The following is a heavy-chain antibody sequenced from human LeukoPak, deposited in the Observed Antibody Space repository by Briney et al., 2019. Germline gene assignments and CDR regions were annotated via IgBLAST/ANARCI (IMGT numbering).Heavy chain of an antibody. CDR1: GFTFSSYA. J-gene: IGHJ3*02. CDR2: ISYDGSHK. V-gene: IGHV3-30*04. D-gene: IGHD1-26*01. Sequence: GGSLRLSCAASGFTFSSYAMHWVRQAPGKGLEWVALISYDGSHKYYADSVKGRFTISRDNSKNTLYLQMNSLRAEDTAVYYCARGEWEPDAFDIWGQGTMVTVSS. CDR3: ARGEWEPDAFDI.